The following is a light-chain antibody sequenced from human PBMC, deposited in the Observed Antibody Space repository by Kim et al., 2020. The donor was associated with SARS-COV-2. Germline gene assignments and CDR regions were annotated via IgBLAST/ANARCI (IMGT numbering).Light chain of an antibody. Sequence: TVTISCTRSSGSIASNYVQWYQQRPGSAPTTVIYEDNQRSSGVPDRFSGSIDSSSNSASLTISGLKTEDEADYYCQSYDSSRGIWVFGGGTQLTVL. CDR1: SGSIASNY. V-gene: IGLV6-57*03. CDR2: EDN. CDR3: QSYDSSRGIWV. J-gene: IGLJ3*02.